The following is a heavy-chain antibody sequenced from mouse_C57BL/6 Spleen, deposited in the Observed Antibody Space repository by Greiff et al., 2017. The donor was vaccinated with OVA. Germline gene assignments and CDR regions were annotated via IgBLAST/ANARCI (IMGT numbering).Heavy chain of an antibody. D-gene: IGHD1-1*01. CDR3: SRLSDYGSSYLDV. J-gene: IGHJ1*03. V-gene: IGHV5-6*01. CDR1: GFTFSSYG. CDR2: ISSGGSYT. Sequence: EVKVVESGGDLVKPGGSLKLSCAASGFTFSSYGMSWVRQTPDKRLEWVAIISSGGSYTYYPASVKGRFTISRDNDNNTLYQKKSSLKSEDTAVYYGSRLSDYGSSYLDVWGTGTTVTVSS.